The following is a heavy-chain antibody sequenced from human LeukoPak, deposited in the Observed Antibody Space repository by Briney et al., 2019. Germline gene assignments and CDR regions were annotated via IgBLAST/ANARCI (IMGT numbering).Heavy chain of an antibody. CDR1: GYTFSKYI. Sequence: GASVKVSCKASGYTFSKYIISWVRQAPGQGLEWMGWISAYNGDTNYAQRFQGRVTMTTDTSTSTAYMDLRTLRSDDTAIYYCARGEYCSGGACYFRVSNWFDPWGQGTLITVSS. CDR2: ISAYNGDT. D-gene: IGHD2-15*01. V-gene: IGHV1-18*01. J-gene: IGHJ5*02. CDR3: ARGEYCSGGACYFRVSNWFDP.